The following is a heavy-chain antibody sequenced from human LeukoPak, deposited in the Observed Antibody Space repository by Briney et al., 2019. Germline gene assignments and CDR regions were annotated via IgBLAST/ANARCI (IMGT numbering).Heavy chain of an antibody. D-gene: IGHD2-2*02. J-gene: IGHJ3*01. CDR2: IYPGDYDT. Sequence: GESLQISCEASGFQFNNYWVGWVRKMPGKGLEWMGIIYPGDYDTRYSPSFQGHVTISVDKSISTAYLQWRSLRASDTAMYFCAGHSFDTVDAFDVWGQGTIVTVSA. CDR3: AGHSFDTVDAFDV. V-gene: IGHV5-51*01. CDR1: GFQFNNYW.